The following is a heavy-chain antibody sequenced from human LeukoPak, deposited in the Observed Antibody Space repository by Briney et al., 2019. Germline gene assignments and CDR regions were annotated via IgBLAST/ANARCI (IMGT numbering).Heavy chain of an antibody. J-gene: IGHJ6*02. D-gene: IGHD3-9*01. CDR2: INAGNGNT. V-gene: IGHV1-3*01. CDR1: GYTFTSYG. CDR3: ARDGIRYFDYYYYYGMDV. Sequence: ASVKVSCKASGYTFTSYGISWVRQAPGQRLEWMGWINAGNGNTKYSQKFQGRVTITRDTSASTAYMELSSLRSEDTAVYYCARDGIRYFDYYYYYGMDVWGQGTTVTVSS.